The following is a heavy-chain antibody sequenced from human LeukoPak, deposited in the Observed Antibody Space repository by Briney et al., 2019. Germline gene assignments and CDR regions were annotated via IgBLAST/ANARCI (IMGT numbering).Heavy chain of an antibody. V-gene: IGHV3-74*01. Sequence: GGPLRLSCAASGFTFSSYWMSWVRQAPGKGLVWFSRFNSAESSENYADSVKGLFTISRDNAKNTLYLQMNSLKAEDTAVYYCARRYMDVWGKGTTVTVSS. J-gene: IGHJ6*03. CDR1: GFTFSSYW. CDR2: FNSAESSE. CDR3: ARRYMDV.